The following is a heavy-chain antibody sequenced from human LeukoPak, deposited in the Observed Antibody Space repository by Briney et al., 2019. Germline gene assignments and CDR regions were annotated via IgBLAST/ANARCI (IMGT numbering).Heavy chain of an antibody. CDR3: VCPESGYSYGYGY. D-gene: IGHD5-18*01. Sequence: PGGSLGLSCSASGFAFSSSPMHWVRQAPGKTLEYVSAISSDGRNAYYADSVKGRFTMSRDNSKNTLSLQMSSLRPEDTAVYYCVCPESGYSYGYGYWGQGTLVTVSS. V-gene: IGHV3-64D*06. CDR2: ISSDGRNA. J-gene: IGHJ4*02. CDR1: GFAFSSSP.